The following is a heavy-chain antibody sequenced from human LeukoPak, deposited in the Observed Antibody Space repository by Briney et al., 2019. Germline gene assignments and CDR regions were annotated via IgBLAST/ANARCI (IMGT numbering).Heavy chain of an antibody. CDR2: IRYDAKTE. Sequence: PGGSLRLSCTGSGFPFTSYGMHWVRQTPRRGLGWVAFIRYDAKTEYYADSVKGRFTIAREDSHSTVHLHMKDLRPDDAAIYFCAKDLNTVVMQYFDSWGQGTLVSVSS. J-gene: IGHJ4*02. CDR3: AKDLNTVVMQYFDS. V-gene: IGHV3-30*02. CDR1: GFPFTSYG. D-gene: IGHD2-21*01.